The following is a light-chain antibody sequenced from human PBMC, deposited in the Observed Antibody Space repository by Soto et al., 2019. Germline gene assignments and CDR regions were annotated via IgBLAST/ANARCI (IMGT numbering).Light chain of an antibody. J-gene: IGKJ4*01. CDR2: GAS. CDR1: QSVSSSY. Sequence: EIVLTQSPGTLSLSPGERATLSCRASQSVSSSYLAWYQQKPGQAPRLLTYGASSRATGIPDRFSGSGSGTDFTLTISRLEPEDFAVYYCQQYGYSATFGGGTKGDIK. V-gene: IGKV3-20*01. CDR3: QQYGYSAT.